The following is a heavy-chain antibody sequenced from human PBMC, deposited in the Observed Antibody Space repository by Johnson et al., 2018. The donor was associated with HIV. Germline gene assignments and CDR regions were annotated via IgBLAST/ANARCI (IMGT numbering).Heavy chain of an antibody. V-gene: IGHV3-30*09. CDR2: IYSGGST. J-gene: IGHJ3*02. CDR1: GFTFSSYA. CDR3: AREGSQVAFDI. Sequence: GVVQPGRSLRLSCAASGFTFSSYAMHWVRQAPGKGLEWVAVIYSGGSTYYADSVKGRFAISRDNSKNTLYLQMNSLRAEDTAVYYCAREGSQVAFDIWGQGTMVTVSS.